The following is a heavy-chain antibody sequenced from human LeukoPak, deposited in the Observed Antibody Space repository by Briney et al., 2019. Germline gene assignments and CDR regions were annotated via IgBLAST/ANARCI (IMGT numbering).Heavy chain of an antibody. CDR2: IYYSGST. V-gene: IGHV4-34*01. CDR3: ARDIISGSSRTRWFDP. Sequence: SETLSLTCAVYGGSFSGYYWGWIRQPPGKGLEWIGSIYYSGSTYYNPSLKSRVTISADTSKNQFSLKLSSVTAADTAVYYCARDIISGSSRTRWFDPWGQGTLVTVSS. CDR1: GGSFSGYY. J-gene: IGHJ5*02. D-gene: IGHD1-26*01.